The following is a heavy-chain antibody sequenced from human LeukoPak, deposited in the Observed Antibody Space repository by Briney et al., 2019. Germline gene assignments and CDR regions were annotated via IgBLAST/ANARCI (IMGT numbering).Heavy chain of an antibody. D-gene: IGHD3-22*01. CDR2: MYTSGST. J-gene: IGHJ6*03. CDR3: ARDSAMIGGYMDV. Sequence: EPSETLSLTCSVSGYSISSGFYWGWIRQPAGKGLEWIGRMYTSGSTNYNPSLKSRVTMSVDTSKNQFSLKLSSVTAADTAVYYCARDSAMIGGYMDVWGKGTTVTISS. V-gene: IGHV4-4*07. CDR1: GYSISSGFY.